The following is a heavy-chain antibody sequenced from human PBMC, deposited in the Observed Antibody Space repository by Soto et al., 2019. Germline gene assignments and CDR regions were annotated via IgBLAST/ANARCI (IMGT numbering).Heavy chain of an antibody. CDR3: ATAAEVATTDYDFAY. V-gene: IGHV1-69*01. CDR1: WEGIRIDP. J-gene: IGHJ4*02. D-gene: IGHD5-12*01. Sequence: CKACWEGIRIDPVGRGRKTKRQGLEWMGGIIPIFGTANYAQKFQGRVTITADESTSTAYMELSSLRSEDTAVYYCATAAEVATTDYDFAYWGQGPPVTRFS. CDR2: IIPIFGTA.